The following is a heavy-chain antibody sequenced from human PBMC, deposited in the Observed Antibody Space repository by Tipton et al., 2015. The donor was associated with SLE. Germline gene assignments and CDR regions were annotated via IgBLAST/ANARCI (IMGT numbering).Heavy chain of an antibody. CDR1: GFTFSSYA. CDR2: ISGGGGST. CDR3: ARDTGYCSSTSCYNDY. V-gene: IGHV3-23*01. D-gene: IGHD2-2*02. Sequence: SLRLSCAASGFTFSSYAMSWVRQAPGKGLEWVSAISGGGGSTCYADSVKGRFTISRDNSKNTLYLQMNSLRAEDTAVYYCARDTGYCSSTSCYNDYWGQGTLVTVSS. J-gene: IGHJ4*02.